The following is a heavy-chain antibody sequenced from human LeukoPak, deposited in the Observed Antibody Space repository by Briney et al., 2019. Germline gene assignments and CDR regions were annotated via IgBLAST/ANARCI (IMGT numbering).Heavy chain of an antibody. CDR2: ISGSGGST. Sequence: GGSLRLSCAASGFTFSSYWMSWVRQAPGKGLEWVSAISGSGGSTYYADSVKGRFTISRDNSKNTLYLQMNSLRAEDTAVYYCAKGQVAGRIAAAGSDYWGQGTLVTVSS. V-gene: IGHV3-23*01. D-gene: IGHD6-13*01. J-gene: IGHJ4*02. CDR1: GFTFSSYW. CDR3: AKGQVAGRIAAAGSDY.